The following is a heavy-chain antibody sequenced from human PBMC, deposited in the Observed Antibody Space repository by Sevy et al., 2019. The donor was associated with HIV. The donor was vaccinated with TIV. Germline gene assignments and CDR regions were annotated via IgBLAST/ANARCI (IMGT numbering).Heavy chain of an antibody. D-gene: IGHD2-21*01. CDR1: GFTFSAYS. CDR2: ISSSGGTI. CDR3: ARAGGDCYSKNECWFVS. V-gene: IGHV3-48*01. J-gene: IGHJ5*01. Sequence: GSLRLSCAASGFTFSAYSMNWVRQVPGKGLEWVSYISSSGGTIYYADSVKGQFTISRDNAKSSLYLQMNGLRAEDTAVYYCARAGGDCYSKNECWFVSWGQGTLVTVSS.